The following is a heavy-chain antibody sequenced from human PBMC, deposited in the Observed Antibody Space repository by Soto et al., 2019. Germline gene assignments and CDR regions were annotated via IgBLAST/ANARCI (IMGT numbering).Heavy chain of an antibody. V-gene: IGHV4-39*01. Sequence: KASETLSLTCTVSGDSVSSSSYYWGWIRQPPGRGLEWIASVYYTGNSFYNPSLKSRVALSVDISKNQFSLKLRSLTASDTAVYYCASEVSSTKRMDVWGQGTTVTVSS. D-gene: IGHD2-2*01. CDR3: ASEVSSTKRMDV. J-gene: IGHJ6*02. CDR2: VYYTGNS. CDR1: GDSVSSSSYY.